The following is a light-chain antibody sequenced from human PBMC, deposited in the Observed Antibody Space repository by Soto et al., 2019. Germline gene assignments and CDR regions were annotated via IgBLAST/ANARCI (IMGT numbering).Light chain of an antibody. CDR1: SSDVGSYNL. CDR3: CSYAGSSTV. Sequence: QSVLTQPASVSGSPGQSITISCTGTSSDVGSYNLVSWYQQHPGKAPKLMIYEGSKRPSGVSNRFSGSKSGNTASLTISGLQAEDEADYYCCSYAGSSTVFGGGPRLTVL. V-gene: IGLV2-23*01. CDR2: EGS. J-gene: IGLJ2*01.